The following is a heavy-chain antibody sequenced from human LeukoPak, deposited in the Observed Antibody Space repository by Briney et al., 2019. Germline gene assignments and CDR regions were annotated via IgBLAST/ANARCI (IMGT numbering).Heavy chain of an antibody. D-gene: IGHD6-13*01. Sequence: PGGSLRLSCAASGFTFSGYYMSWIRQAPGKGLEWLSYISSSGSTIYYADSVTGRFTISRDNAKDSLYLQMNSLRAEDTAVYYCARDRVAYSSTSDFDYWGQGTLVTVSS. J-gene: IGHJ4*02. V-gene: IGHV3-11*01. CDR1: GFTFSGYY. CDR3: ARDRVAYSSTSDFDY. CDR2: ISSSGSTI.